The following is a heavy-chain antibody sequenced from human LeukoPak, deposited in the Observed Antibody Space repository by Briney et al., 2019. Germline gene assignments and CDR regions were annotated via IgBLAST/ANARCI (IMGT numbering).Heavy chain of an antibody. D-gene: IGHD3-10*01. Sequence: PSETLSLTCAVYGGSFSGYYWSWIRQPPGKGLEWIGEINHSGSTNYNPSLKSRVTISVDTSKNQFSLKLSSVTAADTAVYYCARGPDYYGSGSYYKDWGQGTLVTVSS. V-gene: IGHV4-34*01. J-gene: IGHJ4*02. CDR1: GGSFSGYY. CDR2: INHSGST. CDR3: ARGPDYYGSGSYYKD.